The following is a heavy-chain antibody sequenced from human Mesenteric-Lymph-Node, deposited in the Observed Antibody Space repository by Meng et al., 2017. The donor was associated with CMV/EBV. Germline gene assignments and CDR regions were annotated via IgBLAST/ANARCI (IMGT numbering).Heavy chain of an antibody. J-gene: IGHJ4*02. Sequence: GGSLRLSCAVSGFTFSNYEMNWVRQAPGKGLEWLAYISSRGNTVYYSDSVRGRFTISRDNAKNSLYLQMNSLTAEDTAIYYCARDHVLVRGVTFDSWGQGTLVTVSS. CDR3: ARDHVLVRGVTFDS. CDR1: GFTFSNYE. CDR2: ISSRGNTV. V-gene: IGHV3-48*03. D-gene: IGHD3-10*01.